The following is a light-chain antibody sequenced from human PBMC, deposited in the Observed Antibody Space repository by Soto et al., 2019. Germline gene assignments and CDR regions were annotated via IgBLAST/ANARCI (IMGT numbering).Light chain of an antibody. J-gene: IGKJ4*01. CDR1: QSVSFSY. CDR2: GAS. Sequence: EIVLTQSPGTLSLSPGDRATLSCRASQSVSFSYLAWYQQKPGQAPRLLIYGASSRATGIPDRFSGSESGTDFTLTISTLEPEDFAVYYCQQYGSSPLTFGGGTKGEIK. V-gene: IGKV3-20*01. CDR3: QQYGSSPLT.